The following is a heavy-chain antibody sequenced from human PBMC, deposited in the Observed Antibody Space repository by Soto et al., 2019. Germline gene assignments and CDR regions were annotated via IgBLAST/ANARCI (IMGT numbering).Heavy chain of an antibody. D-gene: IGHD6-19*01. CDR2: INHSGST. CDR3: ARCPRWLVARGDFDY. Sequence: SETMSLTCAVYGGSFSGYYWSWIRQPPGKGLEWIGEINHSGSTNYNTSLKSRVTISVDTSKNQFSLKLSSVTAADTAVYYCARCPRWLVARGDFDYGGQVTLVTVSS. V-gene: IGHV4-34*01. CDR1: GGSFSGYY. J-gene: IGHJ4*02.